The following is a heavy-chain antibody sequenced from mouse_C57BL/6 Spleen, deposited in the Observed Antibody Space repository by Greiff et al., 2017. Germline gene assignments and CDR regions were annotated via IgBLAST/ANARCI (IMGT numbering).Heavy chain of an antibody. V-gene: IGHV14-1*01. J-gene: IGHJ4*01. CDR1: GFNIKDYY. CDR2: IDPEEGGT. Sequence: EVQLQQSGAELVRPGASVKLSCTASGFNIKDYYMHWVKQRPEQGLEWIGRIDPEEGGTEYAPKFQGKATMPADTSSNTAYLPHSSLTPEDTAVYFCTHYDFDDGAYCAMDYWGQGTSFTVSS. CDR3: THYDFDDGAYCAMDY. D-gene: IGHD2-4*01.